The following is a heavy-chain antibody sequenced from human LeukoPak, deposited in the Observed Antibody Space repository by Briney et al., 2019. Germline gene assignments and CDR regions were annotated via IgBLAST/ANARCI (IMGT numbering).Heavy chain of an antibody. Sequence: GGSLRLSCVAAGFTFGKYWMSWVRQAPGKGLEWVSAISGSGGSTYYADSVKGRFTISRDNSKNTLYLQMNSLRAEDTAVYYCAKSGYYDSSGHLYNWFDPWGQGTLVTVSS. V-gene: IGHV3-23*01. D-gene: IGHD3-22*01. CDR2: ISGSGGST. CDR1: GFTFGKYW. CDR3: AKSGYYDSSGHLYNWFDP. J-gene: IGHJ5*02.